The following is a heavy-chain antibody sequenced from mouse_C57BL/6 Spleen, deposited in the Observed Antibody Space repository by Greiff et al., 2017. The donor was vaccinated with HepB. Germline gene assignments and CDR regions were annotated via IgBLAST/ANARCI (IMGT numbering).Heavy chain of an antibody. V-gene: IGHV1-82*01. D-gene: IGHD3-2*02. Sequence: VQLQQSGPELVKPGASVKISCKASGYAFSSSWMNWVKQRPGKGLEWIGRIYPGDGDTNYNGKFKGKATLTADKSSSTAYMQLSSLTSEDSAVYFCARETAQATFYAMGYWGQGTSVTVSS. CDR1: GYAFSSSW. J-gene: IGHJ4*01. CDR3: ARETAQATFYAMGY. CDR2: IYPGDGDT.